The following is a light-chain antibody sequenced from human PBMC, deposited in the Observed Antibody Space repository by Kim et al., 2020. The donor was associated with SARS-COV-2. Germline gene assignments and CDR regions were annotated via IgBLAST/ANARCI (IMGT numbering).Light chain of an antibody. V-gene: IGLV1-40*01. J-gene: IGLJ3*02. CDR2: GNS. Sequence: QRVTISCTGSSSNIGAGYDVHGYQQLPGTAPKHLIYGNSNRPSGVPDRFSGSKSGTSASLAITGLQAEDEADYYCQSYDSSLSEGVFGGGTQLTVL. CDR1: SSNIGAGYD. CDR3: QSYDSSLSEGV.